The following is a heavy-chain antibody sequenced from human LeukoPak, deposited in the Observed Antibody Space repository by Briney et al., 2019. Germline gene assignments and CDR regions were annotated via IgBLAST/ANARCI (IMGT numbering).Heavy chain of an antibody. Sequence: GASVKVSCKASGYTFTSYHMHWVRQAPGQGLEWMGIINPSGGSTNYAQRFRGRVTMTRDMSTGTVYMELSSLTSEDTAVYYCARDVPNSSSWYHPAQYWYFDLWGRGTLVTVSS. V-gene: IGHV1-46*01. J-gene: IGHJ2*01. D-gene: IGHD6-13*01. CDR2: INPSGGST. CDR3: ARDVPNSSSWYHPAQYWYFDL. CDR1: GYTFTSYH.